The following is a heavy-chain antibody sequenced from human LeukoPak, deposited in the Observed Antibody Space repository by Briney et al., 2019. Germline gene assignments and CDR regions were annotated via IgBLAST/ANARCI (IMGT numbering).Heavy chain of an antibody. Sequence: GRSLRFSRAASGFTLAVYAMHWVRQAPGKGLEWVSGISWNSGRIGYADSVKGRLSISRDNAKDSLYLQMNSLRAEDMALYYCAKGNYYDSSGHIDYWGQGTLVTVSS. V-gene: IGHV3-9*03. CDR1: GFTLAVYA. D-gene: IGHD3-22*01. CDR2: ISWNSGRI. J-gene: IGHJ4*02. CDR3: AKGNYYDSSGHIDY.